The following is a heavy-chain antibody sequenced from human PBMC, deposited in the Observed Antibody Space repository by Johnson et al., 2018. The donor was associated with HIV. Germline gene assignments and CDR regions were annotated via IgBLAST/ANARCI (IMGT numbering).Heavy chain of an antibody. D-gene: IGHD4-23*01. CDR2: LSSGGSTI. J-gene: IGHJ3*02. CDR3: ASYGWGGNDAFDI. V-gene: IGHV3-48*04. CDR1: GFTFIDAW. Sequence: EVQLVESGGGLLQPGGSLTLSCAASGFTFIDAWMNWVRQSPGKGLEWVSVLSSGGSTIYSADSVKGRFTISRDNAKNSLYLQMKGLRAEDTAVYYCASYGWGGNDAFDIWGQGTMVTVSS.